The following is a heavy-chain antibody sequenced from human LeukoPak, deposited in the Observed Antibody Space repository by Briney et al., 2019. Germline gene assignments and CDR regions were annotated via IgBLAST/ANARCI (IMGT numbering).Heavy chain of an antibody. CDR3: AKDRAFFRSGYYFDY. CDR1: GFTFSSYG. Sequence: SGGSLRPSCAASGFTFSSYGMHWVRQAPGKGLERVAVISYDGSNKYYADSVKGRFTISRDNSKNTLYLQMNSLRAEDTAVYYCAKDRAFFRSGYYFDYWGQGTLVTVSS. CDR2: ISYDGSNK. D-gene: IGHD3-22*01. J-gene: IGHJ4*02. V-gene: IGHV3-30*18.